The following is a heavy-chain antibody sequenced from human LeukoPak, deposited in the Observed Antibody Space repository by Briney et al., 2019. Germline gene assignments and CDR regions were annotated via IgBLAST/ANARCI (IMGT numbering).Heavy chain of an antibody. Sequence: ASETLSLTCAVYGGSFSGYYWSWIRQPPGKGLGWIGEINHSGSTNYNPSLKSRVTISVDTSKNQFSLKLSSVTAADTAVYYCVHSTFGELLFDYWGQGTLVTVSS. J-gene: IGHJ4*02. V-gene: IGHV4-34*01. CDR2: INHSGST. D-gene: IGHD3-10*01. CDR1: GGSFSGYY. CDR3: VHSTFGELLFDY.